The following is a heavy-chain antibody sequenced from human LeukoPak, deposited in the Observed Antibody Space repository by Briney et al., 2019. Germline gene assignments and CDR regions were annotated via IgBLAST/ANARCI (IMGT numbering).Heavy chain of an antibody. CDR1: GFTFSSYS. V-gene: IGHV3-21*01. J-gene: IGHJ4*02. CDR3: ASYFDWLSYFDY. Sequence: PGGSLRLSCAASGFTFSSYSMNWVRQAPGKGLEWVSSISSSSYIYYADSVKGRFTISRDNAKNSLYLQMNSLRAEDTAVYYCASYFDWLSYFDYWGQGTLVTVSS. D-gene: IGHD3-9*01. CDR2: ISSSSYI.